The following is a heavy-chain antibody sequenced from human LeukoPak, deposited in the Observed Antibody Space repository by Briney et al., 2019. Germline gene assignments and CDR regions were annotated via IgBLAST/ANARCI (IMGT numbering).Heavy chain of an antibody. CDR3: ARVTVLRYFELGDYYYGMDV. CDR1: GFTFSAYS. J-gene: IGHJ6*02. Sequence: PGGSLRLSCAASGFTFSAYSMNWVRQAPGKGLEWVSYISSSSSTIYYADSVKGRFTISRDNAKNSLYLQMNSLRAEDTAVYYCARVTVLRYFELGDYYYGMDVWGQGTTVTVSS. D-gene: IGHD3-9*01. CDR2: ISSSSSTI. V-gene: IGHV3-48*04.